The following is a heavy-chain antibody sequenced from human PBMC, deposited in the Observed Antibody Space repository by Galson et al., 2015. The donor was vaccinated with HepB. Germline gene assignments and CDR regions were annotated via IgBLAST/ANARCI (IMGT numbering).Heavy chain of an antibody. V-gene: IGHV2-5*02. CDR2: IYWDDDK. D-gene: IGHD3-9*01. Sequence: LVKPTQTLTLTCTFSGFSLSTSGVGVGWIRQPPGKALEWLALIYWDDDKRYSPSLKSRLTITKDTSKNQVVLTMTNMDPVDTATYYCAKGSSLRYFDWYHDAFDIWGQGTMVTVSS. J-gene: IGHJ3*02. CDR1: GFSLSTSGVG. CDR3: AKGSSLRYFDWYHDAFDI.